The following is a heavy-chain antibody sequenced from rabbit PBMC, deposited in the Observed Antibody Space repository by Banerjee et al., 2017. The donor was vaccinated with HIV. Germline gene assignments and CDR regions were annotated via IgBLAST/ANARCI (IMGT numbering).Heavy chain of an antibody. CDR1: GFSFSSGYD. Sequence: QSLEESGGDLGKPGASLTLTCTASGFSFSSGYDVCWVRQAPGKGLEWIACIYVGDGNTFYASWAKGRFTISKTSSTTVTLQMTSLTAADTATYFCARAADYGSTGGYIYNLWGPGTLVTVS. J-gene: IGHJ4*01. CDR3: ARAADYGSTGGYIYNL. V-gene: IGHV1S40*01. D-gene: IGHD1-1*01. CDR2: IYVGDGNT.